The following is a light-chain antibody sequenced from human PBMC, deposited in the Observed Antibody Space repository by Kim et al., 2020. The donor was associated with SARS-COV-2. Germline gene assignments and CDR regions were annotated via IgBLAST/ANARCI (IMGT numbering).Light chain of an antibody. CDR3: QVWDSSSDHRV. Sequence: SYELTQPPSVSVAPGKTARITCGGNNIGSKSVHWYQQKPGQAPVLVIYYDSDRPSGIPERFSGSNSGNTATLTISRVEAVDEADYYCQVWDSSSDHRVFGGGTQLTVL. CDR1: NIGSKS. V-gene: IGLV3-21*04. J-gene: IGLJ3*02. CDR2: YDS.